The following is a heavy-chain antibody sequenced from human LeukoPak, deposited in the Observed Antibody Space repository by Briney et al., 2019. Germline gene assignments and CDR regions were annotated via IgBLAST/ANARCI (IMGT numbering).Heavy chain of an antibody. J-gene: IGHJ4*02. V-gene: IGHV4-59*01. CDR3: ARGGGYFNY. Sequence: SETLSLTCAVSGGSISRYYWTWIRQPPGKALEWIGYISYSGSTNYNPSLKSRVTVSVDTSKTQLSLKLSSVTAADTAVYYCARGGGYFNYWGQGTLVTVSS. D-gene: IGHD3-16*01. CDR2: ISYSGST. CDR1: GGSISRYY.